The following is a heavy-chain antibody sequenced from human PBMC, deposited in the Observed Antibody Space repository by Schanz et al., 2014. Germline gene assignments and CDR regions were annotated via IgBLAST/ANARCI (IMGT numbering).Heavy chain of an antibody. Sequence: QVHLVESGGGVVQPGRSLRLSCAASGFTFSSYGMHWVRQAPGKGLEWVAIISLDGSNQYYADSVKGRFTISRDNSKNTLYLQMNSLRAEDTAVYYCARVQGYHDFWSGYYPPDYWGQGTLVTVSS. D-gene: IGHD3-3*01. V-gene: IGHV3-30*03. J-gene: IGHJ4*02. CDR1: GFTFSSYG. CDR3: ARVQGYHDFWSGYYPPDY. CDR2: ISLDGSNQ.